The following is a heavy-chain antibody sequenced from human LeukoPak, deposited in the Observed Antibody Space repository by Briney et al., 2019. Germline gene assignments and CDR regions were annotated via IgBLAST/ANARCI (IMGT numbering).Heavy chain of an antibody. J-gene: IGHJ4*02. V-gene: IGHV1-18*01. Sequence: GASVKVSCKASGYTFTSYGISWVRQAPGQGLEWMGWISAYNGNTNYAQKVQGRVTTTTDTSTNTAYMELSSLRSEDTAVYYCARGPSTGYSSSWYPFDYWGQGTLVTVSS. CDR2: ISAYNGNT. D-gene: IGHD6-13*01. CDR1: GYTFTSYG. CDR3: ARGPSTGYSSSWYPFDY.